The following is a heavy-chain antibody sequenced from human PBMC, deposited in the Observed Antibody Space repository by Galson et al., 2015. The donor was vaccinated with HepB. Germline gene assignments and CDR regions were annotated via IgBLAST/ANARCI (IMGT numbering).Heavy chain of an antibody. V-gene: IGHV2-5*02. D-gene: IGHD2-15*01. CDR3: AHASRYCSGGSCNSLDY. J-gene: IGHJ4*02. CDR1: GFSLSTSGVG. Sequence: PALVKPTQTLTLTCTFSGFSLSTSGVGVGWIRQPPGKALEWLALIYWDDDKRYSPSLKSRLTITKDTSKNQVVLTMTNMDPVDTATYYCAHASRYCSGGSCNSLDYWGQGTLVTVSS. CDR2: IYWDDDK.